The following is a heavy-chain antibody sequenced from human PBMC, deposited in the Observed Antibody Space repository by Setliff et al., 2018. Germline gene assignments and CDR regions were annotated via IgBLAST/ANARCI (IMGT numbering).Heavy chain of an antibody. CDR3: AGHTVNPNLGGDWFDP. J-gene: IGHJ5*02. CDR1: GGSISSGDAS. Sequence: SETLSLTCAVSGGSISSGDASWSWIRQPPGKGLEWIGEINHSGSTNYNPSLKSRVTISVDTSKNQFSLKLSSVTAADTAVYYCAGHTVNPNLGGDWFDPWGQGTLVTVPS. CDR2: INHSGST. D-gene: IGHD4-17*01. V-gene: IGHV4-39*01.